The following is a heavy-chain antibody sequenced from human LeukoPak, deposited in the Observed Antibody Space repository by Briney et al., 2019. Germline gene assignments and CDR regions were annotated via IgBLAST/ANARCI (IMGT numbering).Heavy chain of an antibody. CDR2: ISSSSNYI. D-gene: IGHD6-19*01. CDR1: GFTFSSYS. CDR3: ARALLAVAGKAGY. J-gene: IGHJ4*02. Sequence: PGGSLRLSCAASGFTFSSYSMNWVRQAPGKGLEWVASISSSSNYIYYADSVKGRFTISRDNAKNSLFLQMNTLRAEDTAVYYCARALLAVAGKAGYWGQGTLVTVSS. V-gene: IGHV3-21*01.